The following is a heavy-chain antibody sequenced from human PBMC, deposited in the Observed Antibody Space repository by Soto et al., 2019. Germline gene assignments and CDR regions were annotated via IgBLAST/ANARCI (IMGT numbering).Heavy chain of an antibody. Sequence: PGGSLRLSCAASGFTFSSYAMSWVRQAPGKGLEWVSGISGSGDSTHYADSVKGRFTISRDNSRNTLSLQMNSLRTEDTAVYYCARQATSPGEVTRHYFDYWGQGTLVTVSS. V-gene: IGHV3-23*01. CDR3: ARQATSPGEVTRHYFDY. D-gene: IGHD3-3*01. CDR1: GFTFSSYA. CDR2: ISGSGDST. J-gene: IGHJ4*02.